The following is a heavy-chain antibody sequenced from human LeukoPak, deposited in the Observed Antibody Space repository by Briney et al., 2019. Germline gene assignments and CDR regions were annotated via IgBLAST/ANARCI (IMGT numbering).Heavy chain of an antibody. CDR2: ISSSSSTI. Sequence: GGSLRLSCAASGFTFSSYSMNWVRQAPGKGLEWVSYISSSSSTIYYADSVKGRFTISRDNSKNTLYLQMNSLRAEDTAVYYCAKVKYYYDSSGGPDAFDIWGQGTMVTVSS. CDR3: AKVKYYYDSSGGPDAFDI. V-gene: IGHV3-48*01. CDR1: GFTFSSYS. D-gene: IGHD3-22*01. J-gene: IGHJ3*02.